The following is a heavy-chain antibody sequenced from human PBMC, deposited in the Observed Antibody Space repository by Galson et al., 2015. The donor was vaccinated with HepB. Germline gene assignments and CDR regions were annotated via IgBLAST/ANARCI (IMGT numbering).Heavy chain of an antibody. CDR2: IYPGDSDT. CDR3: ARRRITMIVVAQPTPNDALDI. Sequence: QSGAEVKKPGESLKISCKGSGYSFTSYWIGWVRQMPGKGLEWMGIIYPGDSDTRYSPSFQGQVTISADKSISTAYLQWSSLKASDTAMYYCARRRITMIVVAQPTPNDALDIWGQGTMVTVSS. V-gene: IGHV5-51*03. CDR1: GYSFTSYW. D-gene: IGHD3-22*01. J-gene: IGHJ3*02.